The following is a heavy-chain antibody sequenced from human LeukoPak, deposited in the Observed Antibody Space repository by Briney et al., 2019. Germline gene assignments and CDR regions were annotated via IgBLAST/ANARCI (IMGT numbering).Heavy chain of an antibody. D-gene: IGHD2-8*02. CDR3: AKAVGYGSLDY. CDR2: ISGSGGST. CDR1: GFIFSTYS. V-gene: IGHV3-23*01. J-gene: IGHJ4*02. Sequence: GGSLRLSCAASGFIFSTYSMSWVRQAPGKGLEWVSAISGSGGSTYYADSVKGQFHISRDNSKNTLYLQMHSLRVEDTAVYYCAKAVGYGSLDYWGQGTLVTVSS.